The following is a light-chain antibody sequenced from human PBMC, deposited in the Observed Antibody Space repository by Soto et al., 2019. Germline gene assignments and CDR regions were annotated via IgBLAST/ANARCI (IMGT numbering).Light chain of an antibody. V-gene: IGLV2-14*01. CDR1: ISDIGAYNY. CDR3: SSYSSTSTIYV. J-gene: IGLJ1*01. Sequence: QSVLAQPSSVSGSPGQSITISCAGTISDIGAYNYVSWYQQHPGKAPKLMIYEVTNLPSGVSNRFSGSKSGNTASLTISGLQAEDEADYYCSSYSSTSTIYVFGTGTKVTVL. CDR2: EVT.